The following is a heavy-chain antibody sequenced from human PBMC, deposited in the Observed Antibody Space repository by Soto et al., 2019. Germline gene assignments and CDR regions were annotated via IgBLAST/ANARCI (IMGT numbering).Heavy chain of an antibody. CDR1: GGSISSGGYS. CDR2: IYHSGSA. D-gene: IGHD3-10*01. V-gene: IGHV4-30-2*01. CDR3: AREGTTMVRGVISNWFDP. J-gene: IGHJ5*02. Sequence: PSETLSLTCAVSGGSISSGGYSWSWIRQPPGKGLEWIGYIYHSGSAYYNPSLKSRVTISVDRSKNQFSLKLSSVTAADTAVYYCAREGTTMVRGVISNWFDPWGQGTLVTVSS.